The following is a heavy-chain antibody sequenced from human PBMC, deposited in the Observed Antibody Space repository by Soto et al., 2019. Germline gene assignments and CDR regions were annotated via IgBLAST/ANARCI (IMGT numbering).Heavy chain of an antibody. CDR1: GYTFTSDD. J-gene: IGHJ6*03. V-gene: IGHV1-8*01. CDR2: MNPNSGNT. CDR3: ARVGVVPAAIYYYYMDV. D-gene: IGHD2-2*01. Sequence: ASVKVSCKASGYTFTSDDSNWVRQATGQGLEWMGWMNPNSGNTGYAQKFQGRVTMTRNTSISTAYMELSSLRSEDTAVYYCARVGVVPAAIYYYYMDVWGKGTTVTVS.